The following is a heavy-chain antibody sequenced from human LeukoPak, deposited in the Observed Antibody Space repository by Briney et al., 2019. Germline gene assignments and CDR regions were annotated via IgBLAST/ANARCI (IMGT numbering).Heavy chain of an antibody. CDR2: INPIFGIA. CDR1: GGTFSSYA. Sequence: SVKVSCKASGGTFSSYAISWVRQASGQGLEWMGRINPIFGIANYAQKFQGRVTITADKSTSTAYMELSSLRSEDTAVYYCAREARYYDFWSGPNWFDPWGQGTLVTVSS. J-gene: IGHJ5*02. V-gene: IGHV1-69*04. CDR3: AREARYYDFWSGPNWFDP. D-gene: IGHD3-3*01.